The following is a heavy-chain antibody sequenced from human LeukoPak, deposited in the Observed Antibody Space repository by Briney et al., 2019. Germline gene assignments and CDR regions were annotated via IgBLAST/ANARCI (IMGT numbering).Heavy chain of an antibody. Sequence: PGGSLRVSCAASGFTFSSYAMSWVRQAPGKGLEWVSTISRSGVATYYANSVKGRFTISRDNSKNTVYLQMNSLRAEDTAIYYCAKHSHDGSAPYYEVQLDYWGQGTLVTVSS. CDR1: GFTFSSYA. CDR2: ISRSGVAT. CDR3: AKHSHDGSAPYYEVQLDY. D-gene: IGHD3-22*01. J-gene: IGHJ4*02. V-gene: IGHV3-23*01.